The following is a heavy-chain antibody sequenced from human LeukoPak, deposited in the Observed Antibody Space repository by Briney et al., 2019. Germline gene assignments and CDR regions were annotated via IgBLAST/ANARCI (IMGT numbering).Heavy chain of an antibody. J-gene: IGHJ6*03. CDR3: AREQWQQHYYYYMDV. V-gene: IGHV4-38-2*02. D-gene: IGHD6-13*01. CDR1: GYSISSGYY. CDR2: IYHSGST. Sequence: PSETLSLTCTVSGYSISSGYYWGWIRQPPGKGLEWIGSIYHSGSTYYNPSLKSRVTISVDTSKNQFSLKLSSVTAADTAVYYCAREQWQQHYYYYMDVWGKGTTVTVSS.